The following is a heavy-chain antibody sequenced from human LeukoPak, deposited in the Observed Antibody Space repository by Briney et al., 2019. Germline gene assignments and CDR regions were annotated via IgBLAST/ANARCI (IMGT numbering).Heavy chain of an antibody. CDR1: GFIVNSYG. CDR2: LSSDGSNK. J-gene: IGHJ4*02. CDR3: AKESLYYDFDY. D-gene: IGHD3-10*01. Sequence: GGSLRLSCVVSGFIVNSYGMHWARQAPGKGLEWVAVLSSDGSNKYYADSVKGRFTISRDISKNTLYLQMNSLRADDTALYYCAKESLYYDFDYWGQGTLVTVSS. V-gene: IGHV3-30*18.